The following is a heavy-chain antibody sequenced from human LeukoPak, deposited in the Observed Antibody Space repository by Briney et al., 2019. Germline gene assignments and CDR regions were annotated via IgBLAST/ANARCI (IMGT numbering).Heavy chain of an antibody. CDR2: MNPNSGNT. Sequence: ASVKVSCKASGYTFTSYDINWVRQATGQGLEWMGWMNPNSGNTGYAQKFQGRVTMTRDTSISTAYMELSRLRSDDTAVYYCARDMKELLWFDPWGQGALVTVSS. J-gene: IGHJ5*02. CDR1: GYTFTSYD. V-gene: IGHV1-8*01. CDR3: ARDMKELLWFDP. D-gene: IGHD1-26*01.